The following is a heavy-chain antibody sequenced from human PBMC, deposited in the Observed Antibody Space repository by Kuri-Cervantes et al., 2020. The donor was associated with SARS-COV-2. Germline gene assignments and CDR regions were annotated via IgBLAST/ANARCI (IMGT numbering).Heavy chain of an antibody. CDR3: ARGVGGGETFDF. J-gene: IGHJ4*02. CDR1: GGSISSYY. V-gene: IGHV4-34*01. Sequence: SETLSLTCTDSGGSISSYYWSWIRQPPGKGLEWIGEIHHAVGTFYTPSLRSRATIFLDTSKNQFSLKLRSVTAADTAMYYCARGVGGGETFDFWGQGTLVTVSS. CDR2: IHHAVGT. D-gene: IGHD3-16*01.